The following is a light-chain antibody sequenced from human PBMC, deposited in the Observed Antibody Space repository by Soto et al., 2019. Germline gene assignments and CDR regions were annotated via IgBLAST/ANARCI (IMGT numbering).Light chain of an antibody. J-gene: IGKJ1*01. V-gene: IGKV1-39*01. CDR2: AAS. Sequence: DIQMTQSPSSLSASVGDRVTITCRASQSISSYLNWYQQKPGKAPKLLIYAASSLQSGVPSRFSGSGSVTDVTLTISSLQPEDFGTYSCQQSYSTPPWTFGQGTKVEI. CDR3: QQSYSTPPWT. CDR1: QSISSY.